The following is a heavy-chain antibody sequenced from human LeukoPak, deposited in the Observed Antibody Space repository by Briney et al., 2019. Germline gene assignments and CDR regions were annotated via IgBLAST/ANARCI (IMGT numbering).Heavy chain of an antibody. J-gene: IGHJ4*02. CDR1: GFTFSSYS. D-gene: IGHD2-8*01. CDR2: ISSRSAAI. CDR3: AGRSCSNGVCSFDY. Sequence: GGSLRLSCAASGFTFSSYSMNWVRQAPGKGLEWVSSISSRSAAIYYADSVKGRFTISRDNAKNSLYLQMDSLRAEDTAVYYCAGRSCSNGVCSFDYWGQGTLVTVSS. V-gene: IGHV3-21*01.